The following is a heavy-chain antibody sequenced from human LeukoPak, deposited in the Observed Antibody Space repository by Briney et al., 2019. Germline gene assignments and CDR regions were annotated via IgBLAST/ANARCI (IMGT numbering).Heavy chain of an antibody. CDR2: IYPGDSDT. CDR3: ARRYCSGGTCYSAIDY. CDR1: GYSFTTYW. V-gene: IGHV5-51*01. Sequence: GESLKISCKGSGYSFTTYWIGWVRQMPGKGLEWMGIIYPGDSDTRYSPSFQGQVTISVDKSISTAYLQWSSLKASDTAMYYCARRYCSGGTCYSAIDYWGQGTLSPSPQ. J-gene: IGHJ4*02. D-gene: IGHD2-15*01.